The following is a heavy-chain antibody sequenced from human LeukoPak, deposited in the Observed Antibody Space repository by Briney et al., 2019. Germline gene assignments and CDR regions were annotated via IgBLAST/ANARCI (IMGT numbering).Heavy chain of an antibody. V-gene: IGHV4-38-2*02. CDR3: AREGGGWSFGELSYNWFDT. CDR2: IYHSGST. Sequence: PSETLSLTCTVSGYSISSGYYWGWIRQPPGKGLEWIGSIYHSGSTYYNPSLKSRVTISVDTSKNQFSLKLSSVTAADTAVYYCAREGGGWSFGELSYNWFDTWGQGTLVTVSS. D-gene: IGHD3-10*01. J-gene: IGHJ5*02. CDR1: GYSISSGYY.